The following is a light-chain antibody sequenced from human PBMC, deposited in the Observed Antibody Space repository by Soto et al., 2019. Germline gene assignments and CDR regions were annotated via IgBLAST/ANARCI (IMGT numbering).Light chain of an antibody. CDR3: QQANSFPRT. V-gene: IGKV1-12*01. CDR1: QGISSW. J-gene: IGKJ2*02. Sequence: DIQMTQPPSSVSASVGDRVTITCRASQGISSWLGWYQQKPWKAPKLLIYAASSLQSGVPSRFSGSGSGTDFTLTISSMQTEDFVPYYCQQANSFPRTFGQGTKLEIK. CDR2: AAS.